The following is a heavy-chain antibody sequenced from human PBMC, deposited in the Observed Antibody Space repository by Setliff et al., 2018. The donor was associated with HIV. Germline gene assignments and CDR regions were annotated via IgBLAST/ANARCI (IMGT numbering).Heavy chain of an antibody. J-gene: IGHJ6*03. D-gene: IGHD2-15*01. Sequence: PGESLKLSCKPSGYTFTDYWIGWVRQMPGKGLEWMGIIYPGDSHVRYSPSFQGQVTISADTSISTAYLQWSSLKASDTAMYYCARIPRWYYYYMDVWGKGTTVTVSS. CDR3: ARIPRWYYYYMDV. CDR1: GYTFTDYW. V-gene: IGHV5-51*01. CDR2: IYPGDSHV.